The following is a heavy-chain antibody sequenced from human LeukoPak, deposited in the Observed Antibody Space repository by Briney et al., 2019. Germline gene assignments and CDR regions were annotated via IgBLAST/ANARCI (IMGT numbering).Heavy chain of an antibody. CDR1: GGSVSSSSYY. CDR2: IYYSGST. Sequence: SETLSLTCTVSGGSVSSSSYYWGWIRQPPGKGLEWIGSIYYSGSTYYNPSLKSRVTISVDTSKNQFSLKLSSVTAADTAVYYCARGRGRGSTYYYYYYMDVWGKGTTVTVSS. CDR3: ARGRGRGSTYYYYYYMDV. J-gene: IGHJ6*03. D-gene: IGHD3-10*01. V-gene: IGHV4-39*07.